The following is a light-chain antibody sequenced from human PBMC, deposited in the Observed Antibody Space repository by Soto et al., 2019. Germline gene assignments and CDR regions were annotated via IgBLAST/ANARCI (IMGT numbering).Light chain of an antibody. Sequence: DVQMTQSPSTLSASVGDRVTITCRASQSISSWFAWYQQKPGKAPKLLIYDASSLESGVPSRFSGSGSGTEFPLTISSLQPDDFATYYCQQYNSYSRTFGQGTKVEI. CDR1: QSISSW. J-gene: IGKJ1*01. CDR2: DAS. V-gene: IGKV1-5*01. CDR3: QQYNSYSRT.